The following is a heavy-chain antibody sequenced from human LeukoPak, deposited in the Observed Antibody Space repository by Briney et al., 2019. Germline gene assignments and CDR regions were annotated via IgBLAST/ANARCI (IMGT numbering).Heavy chain of an antibody. CDR2: ISSSSSYI. D-gene: IGHD6-13*01. Sequence: GGSLRLSCAASGFTFSSYSMNWVRQAPGKGLEWVSSISSSSSYIYYADSVKGRFTISRDNAKNSLYLQMNSLRAEDTAVYYCARDLVSSSWYYIPTFYGMDVWGQGTTVTVSS. CDR3: ARDLVSSSWYYIPTFYGMDV. V-gene: IGHV3-21*01. J-gene: IGHJ6*02. CDR1: GFTFSSYS.